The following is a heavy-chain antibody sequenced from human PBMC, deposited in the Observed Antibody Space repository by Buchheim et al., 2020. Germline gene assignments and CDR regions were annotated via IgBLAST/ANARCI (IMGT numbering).Heavy chain of an antibody. D-gene: IGHD6-6*01. V-gene: IGHV1-69*06. Sequence: QVQLVQSGAEVKKPGSSVKVSCKASEGTLNTYGVSWVRQAPGQGLEWMAGIIPMFGPVYYAQKFQGRVTITADTSKGTVYVEVTSLRFEDTAVYYCARSTAETRWFFDVWGRGT. J-gene: IGHJ2*01. CDR2: IIPMFGPV. CDR1: EGTLNTYG. CDR3: ARSTAETRWFFDV.